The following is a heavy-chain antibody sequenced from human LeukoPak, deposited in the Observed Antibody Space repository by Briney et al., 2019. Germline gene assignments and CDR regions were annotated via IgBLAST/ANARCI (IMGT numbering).Heavy chain of an antibody. Sequence: QPGRSLRLSCAASGFTFSSYGMHWVRQAPGKGLEWVAVISYDGSNKYYADSVKGRFTISRDNSKNTLYLQMNRLRAEDTAVYYCATTRITVINWYFDLWGRGTLVTVSS. D-gene: IGHD3-10*01. J-gene: IGHJ2*01. CDR3: ATTRITVINWYFDL. CDR1: GFTFSSYG. CDR2: ISYDGSNK. V-gene: IGHV3-30*03.